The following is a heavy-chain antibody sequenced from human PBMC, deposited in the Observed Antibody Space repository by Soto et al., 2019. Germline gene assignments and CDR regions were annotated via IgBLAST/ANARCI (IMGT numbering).Heavy chain of an antibody. CDR2: FYIGGTG. J-gene: IGHJ5*02. CDR1: GASINNYY. CDR3: VRDGTKTLRDWFDP. V-gene: IGHV4-4*07. Sequence: SETLSLTCTVSGASINNYYWNWIRQPAGKGLEWIGRFYIGGTGNYNPSLKSRVMMSVDTSKKQFSLRLRSVTAADTAVYYCVRDGTKTLRDWFDPWGRGISVTVSS. D-gene: IGHD1-1*01.